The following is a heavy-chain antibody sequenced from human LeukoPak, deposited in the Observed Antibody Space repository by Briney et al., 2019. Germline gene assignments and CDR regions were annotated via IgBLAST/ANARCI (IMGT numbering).Heavy chain of an antibody. D-gene: IGHD3-3*01. J-gene: IGHJ3*02. CDR1: GGTFISYA. V-gene: IGHV1-69*13. CDR2: IIPIFGTA. Sequence: SVKVSCKASGGTFISYAISWVRQAPGQGLEWMGGIIPIFGTANYAQKFQGRVTITADESTSTAYMELSSLRSEDTAVYYCARDPPEWSGYFAFDIWGQGTMVTVSS. CDR3: ARDPPEWSGYFAFDI.